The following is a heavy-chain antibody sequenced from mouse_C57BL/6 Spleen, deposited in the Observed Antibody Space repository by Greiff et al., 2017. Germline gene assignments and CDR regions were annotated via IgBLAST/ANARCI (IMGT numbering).Heavy chain of an antibody. Sequence: VKVVESGPELVKPGASVKISCKASGYAFSSSWMNWVKQRPGKGLEWIGRIYPGDGDTNYNGKFKGKATLTADKSSSTAYMQLSSLTSEDSAVYFCAYSNYAMDYWGQGTSVTVSS. CDR1: GYAFSSSW. CDR2: IYPGDGDT. V-gene: IGHV1-82*01. D-gene: IGHD2-5*01. CDR3: AYSNYAMDY. J-gene: IGHJ4*01.